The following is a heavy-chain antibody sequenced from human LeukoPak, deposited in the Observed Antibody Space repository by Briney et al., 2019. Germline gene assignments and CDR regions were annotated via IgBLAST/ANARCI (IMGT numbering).Heavy chain of an antibody. D-gene: IGHD6-19*01. Sequence: PGGSLRLSCAASGFTFSSYSMNRVRQAPGKGLEWVSSISSSGSYIYYADSVKGRFTISRDNAKNSLYLQMNSLRAEDTAVYYCARARGGWYSEYWGQGTLVTVSS. CDR1: GFTFSSYS. CDR3: ARARGGWYSEY. CDR2: ISSSGSYI. J-gene: IGHJ4*02. V-gene: IGHV3-21*01.